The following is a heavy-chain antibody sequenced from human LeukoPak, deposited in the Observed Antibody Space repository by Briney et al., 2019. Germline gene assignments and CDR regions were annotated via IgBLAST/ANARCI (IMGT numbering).Heavy chain of an antibody. D-gene: IGHD7-27*01. Sequence: GASVKVSCKASGYTFTSYGISWVRQAPGQGLEWMGWINPNSGGTNYAQRFQGWVTMTRDTSISTAYMELSRLRSDDTAVYYCARERVGNGAFDIWGQGTMVTVSS. CDR3: ARERVGNGAFDI. CDR1: GYTFTSYG. V-gene: IGHV1-2*04. J-gene: IGHJ3*02. CDR2: INPNSGGT.